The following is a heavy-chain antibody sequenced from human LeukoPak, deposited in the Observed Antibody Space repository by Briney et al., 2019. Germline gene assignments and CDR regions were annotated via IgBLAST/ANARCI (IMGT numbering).Heavy chain of an antibody. Sequence: SETLSLTCTVSGGSISSYYWSWIRQPPGKGLEWIGDIYYSGSTNYNPSLKSRVTISVDTSKNQFSLKLSSVTAADTAVYYCARHWYYYGSGSYVDYFDYWGRGTLVTVSS. CDR2: IYYSGST. D-gene: IGHD3-10*01. V-gene: IGHV4-59*08. CDR3: ARHWYYYGSGSYVDYFDY. J-gene: IGHJ4*02. CDR1: GGSISSYY.